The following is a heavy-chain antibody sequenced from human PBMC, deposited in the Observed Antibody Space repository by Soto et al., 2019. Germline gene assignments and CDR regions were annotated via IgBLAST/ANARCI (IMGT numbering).Heavy chain of an antibody. V-gene: IGHV3-74*01. J-gene: IGHJ1*01. CDR3: ARGGSCGWSYAFQH. CDR1: GFTFSSYW. CDR2: INSGGSST. D-gene: IGHD6-19*01. Sequence: EVQLVESGGGSVQPGGSLRLSCAASGFTFSSYWMHWVRQAPGKGLMWVSRINSGGSSTSYADSVKGRLTISRDNAKNTLYLQMNSLRAEDTAVYYCARGGSCGWSYAFQHWGKGTLVTVSS.